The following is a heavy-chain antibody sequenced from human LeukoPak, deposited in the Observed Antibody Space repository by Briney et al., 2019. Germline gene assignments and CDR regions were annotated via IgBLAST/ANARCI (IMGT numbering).Heavy chain of an antibody. V-gene: IGHV1-69*04. CDR2: IIPILGMA. J-gene: IGHJ6*03. CDR1: GGTFSSYA. D-gene: IGHD3-3*01. Sequence: SVKVSCKAPGGTFSSYATSWVRQAPGQGLEWMGRIIPILGMANYAQKFQGRVTITTDESTSTAYMELSSLRSEDTAVYYCARSSGYYTRYYYYYMDVWGKGTTVTVSS. CDR3: ARSSGYYTRYYYYYMDV.